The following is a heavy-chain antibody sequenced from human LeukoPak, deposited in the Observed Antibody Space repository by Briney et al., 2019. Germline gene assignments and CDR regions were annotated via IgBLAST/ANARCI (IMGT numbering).Heavy chain of an antibody. CDR3: ARHVYCSGGSCHLRHFDY. CDR1: GDSISSSSY. D-gene: IGHD2-15*01. CDR2: IYYSGST. Sequence: SETLSLTCSVSGDSISSSSYWGWIRQPPGKGLEWIGTIYYSGSTYYKPSLKSRVTISVDTSKKQFSLKLSSVTAADTAVYYCARHVYCSGGSCHLRHFDYWGQGTLVTVSS. V-gene: IGHV4-39*01. J-gene: IGHJ4*02.